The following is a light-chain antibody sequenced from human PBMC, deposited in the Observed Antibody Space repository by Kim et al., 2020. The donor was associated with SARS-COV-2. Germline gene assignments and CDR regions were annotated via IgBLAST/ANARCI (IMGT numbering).Light chain of an antibody. Sequence: SSDLTQDPAVSVALGQTVRITCQGDSLRTYYASWYQQKPGQAPILVIYGKNTRPSGIPDRFSGSSSGNTASLTVTGAQAVDEADYYCNSRDNSGDHVVFG. J-gene: IGLJ2*01. CDR2: GKN. CDR1: SLRTYY. CDR3: NSRDNSGDHVV. V-gene: IGLV3-19*01.